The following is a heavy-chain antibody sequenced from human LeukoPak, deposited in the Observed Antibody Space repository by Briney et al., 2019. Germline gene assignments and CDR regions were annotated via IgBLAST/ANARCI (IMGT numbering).Heavy chain of an antibody. V-gene: IGHV1-8*03. CDR3: AGKGSRRPQSLDAFEY. CDR1: GYTFTSYD. CDR2: MNPNSGNT. J-gene: IGHJ3*01. D-gene: IGHD5-24*01. Sequence: ASVKVSCKASGYTFTSYDINWVRQATGQGLEWMGWMNPNSGNTGYAQKLQGRVTITRNTSISTAYMELSSLRAEDTAVYYCAGKGSRRPQSLDAFEYWGQGTMVTVSS.